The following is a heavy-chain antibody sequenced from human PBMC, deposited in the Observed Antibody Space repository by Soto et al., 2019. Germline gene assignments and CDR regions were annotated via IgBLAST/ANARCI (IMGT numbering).Heavy chain of an antibody. CDR3: ARDCSGGSCYPGMDV. D-gene: IGHD2-15*01. CDR1: RFNFNSYT. J-gene: IGHJ6*02. Sequence: PGGSLRLACAAYRFNFNSYTINWVRQAPGKRLEWLSSISSSGYIFSTDSVRGRFTISRDNAKNSVYLQINSLRAEDTAVYFCARDCSGGSCYPGMDVWGQGTTVTVSS. CDR2: ISSSGYI. V-gene: IGHV3-21*01.